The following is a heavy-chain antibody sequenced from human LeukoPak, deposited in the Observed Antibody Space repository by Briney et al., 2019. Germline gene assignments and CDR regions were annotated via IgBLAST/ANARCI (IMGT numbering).Heavy chain of an antibody. Sequence: GGSLRLSCAASGFTFSSYAMHWVRQAPGKGLEWVAVISYDGSNKYYADSVKGRFTTSRDNSKNTLYLQMNSLRAEDTAVYYCARDPDHCSSTSCFSWFDPWGQGTLVTVSS. CDR2: ISYDGSNK. CDR1: GFTFSSYA. J-gene: IGHJ5*02. CDR3: ARDPDHCSSTSCFSWFDP. V-gene: IGHV3-30*04. D-gene: IGHD2-2*01.